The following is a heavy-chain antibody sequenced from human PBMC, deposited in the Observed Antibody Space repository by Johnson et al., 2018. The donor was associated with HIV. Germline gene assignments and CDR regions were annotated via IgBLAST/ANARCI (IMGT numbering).Heavy chain of an antibody. Sequence: VQLVESGGGLVQPGGSLRLSCAASGFTFDDYAMHWVRQAPGKGLEWVSLISWDGGSTYYADSVKGRFTISRDNSKNSLYLQMNSLRAEDTALYYCAKDYLPDGCCAFDIWGQGTMVTVSS. CDR3: AKDYLPDGCCAFDI. CDR1: GFTFDDYA. D-gene: IGHD2-2*03. J-gene: IGHJ3*02. CDR2: ISWDGGST. V-gene: IGHV3-43D*03.